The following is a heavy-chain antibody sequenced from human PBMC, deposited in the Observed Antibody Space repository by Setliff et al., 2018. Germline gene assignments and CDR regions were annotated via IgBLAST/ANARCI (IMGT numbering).Heavy chain of an antibody. CDR3: ARDQGQPLVPNWFDP. Sequence: SLRLSCAASGFTFSTYRMHWVRQAPGKGLEGVAVIWDDGGNKYHADSVKGRFTISRDNSKNTLYLQMNSLRAEDTAVYYCARDQGQPLVPNWFDPWGQGTLVTVSS. D-gene: IGHD6-13*01. V-gene: IGHV3-33*08. CDR1: GFTFSTYR. J-gene: IGHJ5*02. CDR2: IWDDGGNK.